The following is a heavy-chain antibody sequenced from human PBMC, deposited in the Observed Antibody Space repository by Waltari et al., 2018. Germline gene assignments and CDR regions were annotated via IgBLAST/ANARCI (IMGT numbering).Heavy chain of an antibody. CDR1: GGSFSGYY. J-gene: IGHJ4*02. Sequence: QVQLQQWGAGLLKPSETLSLTCAVYGGSFSGYYWSWIRQPPGKGLGWIGEINHSGRTNYNPSLKSRVTRSVDTSKNQFSPKLSSVTAADTAVYYCARGGMVSRRERRGRSLRYWGQGTLVTVSS. V-gene: IGHV4-34*01. CDR2: INHSGRT. CDR3: ARGGMVSRRERRGRSLRY. D-gene: IGHD1-1*01.